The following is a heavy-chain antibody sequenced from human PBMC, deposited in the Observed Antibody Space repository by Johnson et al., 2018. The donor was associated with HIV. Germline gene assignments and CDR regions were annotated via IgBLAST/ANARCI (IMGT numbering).Heavy chain of an antibody. D-gene: IGHD4-17*01. CDR1: GISFSSYW. CDR3: QKHNFGNYVSRALDI. CDR2: IYSGGLT. Sequence: VQLVESGGGLVQPGGSLRLSCVASGISFSSYWMHWVRQAPGKGLVWVSVIYSGGLTYYAQSVKGRFTISRDNSKNTLYLQMNSLRGDDTAIYYCQKHNFGNYVSRALDIWDQGTMVTVSS. V-gene: IGHV3-66*02. J-gene: IGHJ3*02.